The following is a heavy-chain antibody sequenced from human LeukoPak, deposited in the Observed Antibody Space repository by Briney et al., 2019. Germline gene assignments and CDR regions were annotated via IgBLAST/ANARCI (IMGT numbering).Heavy chain of an antibody. CDR1: GFILRGHT. J-gene: IGHJ4*02. Sequence: GGSLRLSCGDSGFILRGHTMHWVRQAPGKGLEWVAVVSYDGSKEFYADSVKGRFTISRDISKSTLYLHMNSLRAEDTALYYCAREGGNSSSWGYFDYWGQGTLVTVSS. D-gene: IGHD6-13*01. CDR3: AREGGNSSSWGYFDY. CDR2: VSYDGSKE. V-gene: IGHV3-30*04.